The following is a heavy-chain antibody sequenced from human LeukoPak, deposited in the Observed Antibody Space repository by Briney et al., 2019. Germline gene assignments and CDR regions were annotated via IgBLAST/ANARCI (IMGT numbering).Heavy chain of an antibody. CDR3: ARGSARPEH. Sequence: SETLSLTCTVSGGSINNYSWSWIRQTPTKGLEWIGYIHYTGSTSYNPSLKSRLTLSLDTSKNQFSLTLTSVTAADTALYYCARGSARPEHWGQGTLVTVSS. V-gene: IGHV4-59*01. J-gene: IGHJ4*02. CDR1: GGSINNYS. D-gene: IGHD6-6*01. CDR2: IHYTGST.